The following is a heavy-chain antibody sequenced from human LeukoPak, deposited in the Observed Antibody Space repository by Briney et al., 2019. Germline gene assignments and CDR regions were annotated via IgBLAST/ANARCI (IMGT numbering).Heavy chain of an antibody. CDR1: GGSFSGNY. Sequence: SETLSLTCAVSGGSFSGNYWSWIRQPPGKGLQWFGEINRGGDTNYNPSLESRVTMSLDTSKNQFSLRLRSVTAADTAVYYCARGYGSGSYFGYWGQGTLVTVSS. J-gene: IGHJ4*02. CDR2: INRGGDT. V-gene: IGHV4-34*01. CDR3: ARGYGSGSYFGY. D-gene: IGHD3-10*01.